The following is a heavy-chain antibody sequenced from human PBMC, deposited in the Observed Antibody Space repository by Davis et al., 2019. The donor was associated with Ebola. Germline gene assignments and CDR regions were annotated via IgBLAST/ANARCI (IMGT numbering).Heavy chain of an antibody. D-gene: IGHD1-1*01. CDR1: GYTFTSYG. J-gene: IGHJ4*02. V-gene: IGHV1-46*01. CDR3: ASPAGTTEHWFDY. Sequence: ASVKVSCKASGYTFTSYGISWVRQAPGQGLEWMGIINPSGDTPRYAHNFQGRVTMTRDTSTSTVYMELTTLRSEDTAMYYCASPAGTTEHWFDYWGQGTQVTVSS. CDR2: INPSGDTP.